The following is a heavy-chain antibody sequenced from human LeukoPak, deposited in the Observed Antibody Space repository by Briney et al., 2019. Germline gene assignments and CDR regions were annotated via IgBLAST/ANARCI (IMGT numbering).Heavy chain of an antibody. Sequence: SETLSLTCAVYGGSSSGYYWSWIRQPPGKGLEWIGEINHSGSTNYNPSLKSRVTISVDTSKNQFSLKLSSVTAADTAVYYCARVGVLGYWGQGTLVTVSS. D-gene: IGHD2-8*01. CDR1: GGSSSGYY. CDR3: ARVGVLGY. V-gene: IGHV4-34*01. J-gene: IGHJ4*02. CDR2: INHSGST.